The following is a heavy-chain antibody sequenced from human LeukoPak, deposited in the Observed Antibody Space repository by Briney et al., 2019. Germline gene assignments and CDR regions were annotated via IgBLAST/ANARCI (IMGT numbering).Heavy chain of an antibody. Sequence: GASVKVSCKASGYSFSGYGISWVRQAPGQGLEWMGWINPKSGGTNYAQKFQGRVTMTRDTSISTTYMELSRLRSDDTAVYYCARDLGISGWYAPPLGYFDYWGQGTLVTVSS. CDR2: INPKSGGT. V-gene: IGHV1-2*02. CDR1: GYSFSGYG. J-gene: IGHJ4*02. CDR3: ARDLGISGWYAPPLGYFDY. D-gene: IGHD6-19*01.